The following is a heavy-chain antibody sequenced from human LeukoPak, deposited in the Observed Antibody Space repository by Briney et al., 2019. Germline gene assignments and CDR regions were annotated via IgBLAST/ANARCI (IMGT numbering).Heavy chain of an antibody. D-gene: IGHD5-18*01. J-gene: IGHJ6*02. CDR3: ARDGPAAMVTGGYYYYYYGMDV. Sequence: PGGSLRLSCAASGFTFSSYSMNWVRQAPGKGLEWVSSISSSSSYIYYADSVKGRFTISRDNAKNSLYLQMNSLRAEDTAVYYCARDGPAAMVTGGYYYYYYGMDVWGQGTTVTVSS. CDR2: ISSSSSYI. CDR1: GFTFSSYS. V-gene: IGHV3-21*01.